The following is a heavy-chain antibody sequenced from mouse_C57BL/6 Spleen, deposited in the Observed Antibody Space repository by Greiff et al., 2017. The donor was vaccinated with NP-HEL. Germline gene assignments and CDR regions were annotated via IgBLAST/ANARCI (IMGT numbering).Heavy chain of an antibody. CDR3: AYYYRSSYPFAY. CDR2: IYPSDSET. D-gene: IGHD1-1*01. Sequence: QVQLQQPGAELVRPGSSVKLSCKASGYTFTSYWMDWVKQRPGQGLEWIGNIYPSDSETHYNQKFKDKATLTVDKSSSTAYMQLSSLTSEDSAVYYCAYYYRSSYPFAYWGQGTLVTVSA. J-gene: IGHJ3*01. V-gene: IGHV1-61*01. CDR1: GYTFTSYW.